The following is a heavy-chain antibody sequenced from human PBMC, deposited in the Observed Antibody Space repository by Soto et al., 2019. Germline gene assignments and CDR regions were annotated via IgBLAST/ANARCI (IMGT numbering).Heavy chain of an antibody. CDR1: GYTFTSYD. CDR3: SSRGLQAPLGDY. CDR2: INPRYGNT. Sequence: ASVKVSCKASGYTFTSYDIHWVLQAPGQGLEWMGMINPRYGNTSYAQRFQGRVTMTRDTSTSTAYMELSGLRSVDTAIYFCSSRGLQAPLGDYWGQGTLVTVSS. V-gene: IGHV1-46*01. J-gene: IGHJ4*02. D-gene: IGHD4-4*01.